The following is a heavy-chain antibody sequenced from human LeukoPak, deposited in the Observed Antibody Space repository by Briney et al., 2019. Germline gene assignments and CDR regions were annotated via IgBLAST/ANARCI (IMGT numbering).Heavy chain of an antibody. J-gene: IGHJ4*02. CDR1: EFTFSGYW. Sequence: GGSLRLSCAASEFTFSGYWMNWVRQAPGKGPGWVANINQDGSGKHYVDSVKGRFTISRDNAKNSLFLQMNSLRVEDTAVFYCARDGFVGAADYWGQGTLVTVSS. D-gene: IGHD6-13*01. V-gene: IGHV3-7*01. CDR3: ARDGFVGAADY. CDR2: INQDGSGK.